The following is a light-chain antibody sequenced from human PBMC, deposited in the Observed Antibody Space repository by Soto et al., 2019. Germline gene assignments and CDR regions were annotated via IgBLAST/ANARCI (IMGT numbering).Light chain of an antibody. Sequence: DIQMTQSPSSLSASVGDSVTITCRASQIIIRFLNWYQQKPGTAPKLLIFAASTLQTGVPSRFSGSGSGTDFTLTISGLQPDDFAPYYCQQTYTTPLTFGGGTKVDIK. J-gene: IGKJ4*01. CDR1: QIIIRF. CDR3: QQTYTTPLT. CDR2: AAS. V-gene: IGKV1-39*01.